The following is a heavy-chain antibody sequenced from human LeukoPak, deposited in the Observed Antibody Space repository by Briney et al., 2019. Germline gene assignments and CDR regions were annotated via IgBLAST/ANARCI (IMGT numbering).Heavy chain of an antibody. CDR3: ARGLRDYVWGSYRYTDGYYFDY. V-gene: IGHV4-34*01. J-gene: IGHJ4*02. CDR1: GGSFGGYY. D-gene: IGHD3-16*02. CDR2: TNHSGRT. Sequence: SETLSLTCAVYGGSFGGYYWSWIRQPPGKGLEWIGETNHSGRTNYNPSLKSRVTISVDTSKNQFSLKLSSVTAADTAVYYCARGLRDYVWGSYRYTDGYYFDYWGQGTLVTVSS.